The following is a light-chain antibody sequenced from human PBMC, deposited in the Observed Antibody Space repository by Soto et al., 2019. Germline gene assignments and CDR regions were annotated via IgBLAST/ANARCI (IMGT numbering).Light chain of an antibody. J-gene: IGKJ4*01. CDR1: QSVSSN. CDR2: AAS. V-gene: IGKV3-15*01. CDR3: QQYNNWPLT. Sequence: EKVMTQSPATLSVSPGERATLSCRASQSVSSNLAWYQQRAGQAPRLLIYAASTRATGIPARFSGSGSGTEFTLTISSLQSADFAVYYCQQYNNWPLTFGGGTKVEIK.